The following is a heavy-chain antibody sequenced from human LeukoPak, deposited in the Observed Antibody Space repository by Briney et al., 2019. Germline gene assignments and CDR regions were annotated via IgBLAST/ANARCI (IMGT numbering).Heavy chain of an antibody. V-gene: IGHV3-9*01. Sequence: GGSLRLSCAASGFTFDDYAMHWVRQAPGKGLEWVSGISWNSGSIGYADSVKGRFTISRDNAKNSLYLQMNSLRAEDTALYYCAKTVVVAATEDENYFDYWGQGTLVTVST. CDR3: AKTVVVAATEDENYFDY. CDR1: GFTFDDYA. CDR2: ISWNSGSI. D-gene: IGHD2-15*01. J-gene: IGHJ4*02.